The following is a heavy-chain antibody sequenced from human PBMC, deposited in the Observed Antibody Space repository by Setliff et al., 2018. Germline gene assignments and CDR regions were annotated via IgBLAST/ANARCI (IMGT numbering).Heavy chain of an antibody. D-gene: IGHD3-3*01. V-gene: IGHV4-39*07. CDR3: ARRATYYNFWRGYYDY. J-gene: IGHJ4*02. Sequence: SETLSLTCTVSGGSISSSSYYWGWIRQPPGKGLEWIGSIYYSGSTYYNPSLKSRVTISVDTSKNQFSLKLSPVTAADTAVYYCARRATYYNFWRGYYDYWGQGTLVTVSS. CDR2: IYYSGST. CDR1: GGSISSSSYY.